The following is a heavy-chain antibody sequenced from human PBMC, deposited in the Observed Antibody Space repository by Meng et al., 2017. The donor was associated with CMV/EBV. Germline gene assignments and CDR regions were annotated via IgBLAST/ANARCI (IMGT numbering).Heavy chain of an antibody. CDR2: INHSGST. CDR3: ARGGNWFDP. V-gene: IGHV4-34*01. Sequence: QVQLRPGGPGRSVPSASLFLTCAVYGGSFSGCYWSWIRQPPGKGLECIGEINHSGSTTYHPSLNSRVTISVDTSKNQFSLKLSSVTAADTAVYYCARGGNWFDPWGQGTLVTVSS. J-gene: IGHJ5*02. CDR1: GGSFSGCY.